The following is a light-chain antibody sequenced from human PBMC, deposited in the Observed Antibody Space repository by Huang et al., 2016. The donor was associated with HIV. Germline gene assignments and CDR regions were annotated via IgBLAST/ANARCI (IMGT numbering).Light chain of an antibody. CDR1: RDISIY. CDR2: AAS. Sequence: DIHMTQSPSSLSASVGDRVSITCRASRDISIYLNWYQHKPGKAPKLLIYAASNLQSGVASRFSGSGSGSDFTLTIRSLQPEDFATYYCQQSYSIPRTFGPGTTVDIK. J-gene: IGKJ3*01. CDR3: QQSYSIPRT. V-gene: IGKV1-39*01.